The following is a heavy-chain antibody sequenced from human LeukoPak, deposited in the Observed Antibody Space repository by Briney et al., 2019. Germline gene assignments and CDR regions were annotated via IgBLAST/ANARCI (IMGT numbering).Heavy chain of an antibody. CDR2: INPNSGGT. D-gene: IGHD3-10*01. CDR3: ARGTMVRGSYHVPLYYFDY. V-gene: IGHV1-2*02. Sequence: ASVKVSCKASGYTFTGYYMHWVRQAPGQGLEWMGWINPNSGGTNYAQKFQGRVTMTRDTSISTAYMELSRLRSDDTAVYYCARGTMVRGSYHVPLYYFDYWGQGTLVTVSS. CDR1: GYTFTGYY. J-gene: IGHJ4*02.